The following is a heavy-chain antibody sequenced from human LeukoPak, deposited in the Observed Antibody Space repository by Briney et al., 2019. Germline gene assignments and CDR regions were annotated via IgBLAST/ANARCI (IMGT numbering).Heavy chain of an antibody. CDR3: ARASDSGWSYFDY. CDR2: IWYDGSNK. D-gene: IGHD6-19*01. V-gene: IGHV3-33*01. Sequence: GGSLRLSCAASGFTFSNYDMHWVRQAPGKGLEWVAVIWYDGSNKYYADSVKGRFTISRDNSKNTVYLQMNSLRAEDTAVYYCARASDSGWSYFDYWGQGTLVTVSS. J-gene: IGHJ4*02. CDR1: GFTFSNYD.